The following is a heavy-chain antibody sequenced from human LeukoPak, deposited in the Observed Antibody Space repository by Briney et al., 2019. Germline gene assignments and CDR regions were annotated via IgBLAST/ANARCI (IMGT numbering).Heavy chain of an antibody. Sequence: ASVKVSCKASGYTFANYGINWVRQAPGQGLEWMGWIRGYDGETQYAQKVQGRVTVTTDTSTSTAYMELRSLRSDDTAVYYCARDHISMVRGVSFGYYYYHGMGVWGQGTTVTVSS. CDR1: GYTFANYG. V-gene: IGHV1-18*01. J-gene: IGHJ6*02. D-gene: IGHD3-10*01. CDR3: ARDHISMVRGVSFGYYYYHGMGV. CDR2: IRGYDGET.